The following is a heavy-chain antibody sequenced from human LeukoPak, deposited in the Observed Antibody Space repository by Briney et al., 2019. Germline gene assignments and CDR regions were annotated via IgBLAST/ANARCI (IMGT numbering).Heavy chain of an antibody. D-gene: IGHD6-13*01. Sequence: SSETLSLTCTVSGGSISSYYWSWIRQPPGKGLEWIGYIYYSGSTNYNPSLKSRVTISVDTSKNQFSLKLSSVTAADTAVYYCARDKYSSSFFDPLGQGTLVTVSS. V-gene: IGHV4-59*01. J-gene: IGHJ5*02. CDR3: ARDKYSSSFFDP. CDR1: GGSISSYY. CDR2: IYYSGST.